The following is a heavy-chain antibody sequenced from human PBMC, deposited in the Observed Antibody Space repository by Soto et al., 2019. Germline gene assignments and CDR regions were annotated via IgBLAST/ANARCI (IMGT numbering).Heavy chain of an antibody. Sequence: GGSLRLSCAASGFTFSSYAMHWVRQAPGKGLEWVAVISYDGSNKYYADSVKGRFTISRDNSKNTLYLQMNSLRAEDTAVYYCARDSAVAGTLQYWGQGTLVTVSS. CDR2: ISYDGSNK. CDR1: GFTFSSYA. D-gene: IGHD6-19*01. J-gene: IGHJ4*02. V-gene: IGHV3-30-3*01. CDR3: ARDSAVAGTLQY.